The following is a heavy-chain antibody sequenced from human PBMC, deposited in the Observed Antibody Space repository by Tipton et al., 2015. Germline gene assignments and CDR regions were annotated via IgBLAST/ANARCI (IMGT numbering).Heavy chain of an antibody. D-gene: IGHD4-23*01. CDR2: IFYTGST. J-gene: IGHJ6*02. Sequence: TLSLICSVSGGSISSYYWNWIRQPPGKGLEWIGYIFYTGSTNYNPSLKSRVTISVDTSKKQFSLKLSSVTAADTAVYYCARDVDDYGGNSGPREYYGKDVWGQGTTVTVSS. CDR3: ARDVDDYGGNSGPREYYGKDV. V-gene: IGHV4-59*01. CDR1: GGSISSYY.